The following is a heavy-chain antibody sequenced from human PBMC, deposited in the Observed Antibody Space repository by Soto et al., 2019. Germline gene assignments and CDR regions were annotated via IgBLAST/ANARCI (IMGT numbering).Heavy chain of an antibody. Sequence: ETLSLTCAVSGYSISSGYYWGWIRQPPGKGLEWIGSVYHSGSTYYNPSLKSRVTISVDTSKNQFSLKLSSVTAADTAVYYCARRSEQQLVTRNWFDPWGQGTLVTVSS. CDR2: VYHSGST. D-gene: IGHD6-13*01. J-gene: IGHJ5*02. CDR3: ARRSEQQLVTRNWFDP. CDR1: GYSISSGYY. V-gene: IGHV4-38-2*01.